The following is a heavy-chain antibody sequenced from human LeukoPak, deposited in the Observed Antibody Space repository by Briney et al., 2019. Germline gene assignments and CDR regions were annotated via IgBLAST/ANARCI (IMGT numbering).Heavy chain of an antibody. Sequence: SETLSLTCTVSGGSISSYYWSWIRQPPGKGLEWIGYIYYSGSTNYNPSLKGRVTISVDTSKNQFSLKLSSVTAADTAVYYCTRHHHNPTYDYWGQGTLVTVSS. CDR1: GGSISSYY. D-gene: IGHD1-14*01. CDR3: TRHHHNPTYDY. V-gene: IGHV4-59*08. CDR2: IYYSGST. J-gene: IGHJ4*02.